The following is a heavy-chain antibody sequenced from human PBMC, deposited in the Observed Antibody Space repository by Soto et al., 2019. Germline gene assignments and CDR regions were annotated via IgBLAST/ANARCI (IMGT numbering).Heavy chain of an antibody. D-gene: IGHD6-13*01. CDR3: AREYLPAGKRSQRYYYYYGMDG. Sequence: ASVKVCCEASGYTFTGCYRHWVRQARAAGLEWMGWINPNSGGTNYAQKFQGWVTMTRDTSISTAYMELSRLRSDDTAVYYCAREYLPAGKRSQRYYYYYGMDGWGRGTTVTVSS. J-gene: IGHJ6*02. CDR1: GYTFTGCY. CDR2: INPNSGGT. V-gene: IGHV1-2*04.